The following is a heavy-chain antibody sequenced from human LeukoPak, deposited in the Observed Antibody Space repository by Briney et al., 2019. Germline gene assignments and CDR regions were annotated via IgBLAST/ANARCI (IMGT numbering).Heavy chain of an antibody. CDR3: ARHQWHYYYYMGV. V-gene: IGHV4-39*01. D-gene: IGHD6-19*01. J-gene: IGHJ6*03. Sequence: PSETLSLTCTVSGGSISSSSDYWGWIRQPPGKGLEWIGSIYYSGDTHYNPSLKSRRVTISVDTSKNQFSLRLSSVTAADTAVYYCARHQWHYYYYMGVWGKGSTVTVSS. CDR2: IYYSGDT. CDR1: GGSISSSSDY.